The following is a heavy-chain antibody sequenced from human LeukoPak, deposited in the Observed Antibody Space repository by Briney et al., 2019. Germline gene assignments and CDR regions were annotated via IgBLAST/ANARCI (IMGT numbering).Heavy chain of an antibody. J-gene: IGHJ6*02. CDR3: ARMVLWSKEGSYGMDV. CDR1: GGSISSNNNY. Sequence: SETLSLTCSVSGGSISSNNNYWGWIRQPPGKGLEWIASIYYSGPTFYNPSLKSRVTISIDTSKNQFSLKLSSVTAADTAVYYCARMVLWSKEGSYGMDVWGQGTTVTVSS. CDR2: IYYSGPT. D-gene: IGHD3-10*01. V-gene: IGHV4-39*07.